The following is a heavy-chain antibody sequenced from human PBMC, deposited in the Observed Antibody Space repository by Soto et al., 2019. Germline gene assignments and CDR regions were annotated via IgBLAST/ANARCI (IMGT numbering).Heavy chain of an antibody. CDR3: AKATATGGGAFDI. CDR1: GFICSSYD. V-gene: IGHV3-23*01. Sequence: GGSLRLSCAASGFICSSYDMSWVRQAPGKGLEWVSTILVDGRTFYVDSVKGRFTISRDNSKNTVYLQMNSLTAGDTALYYCAKATATGGGAFDICGQGTMVTVSS. J-gene: IGHJ3*02. D-gene: IGHD2-8*02. CDR2: ILVDGRT.